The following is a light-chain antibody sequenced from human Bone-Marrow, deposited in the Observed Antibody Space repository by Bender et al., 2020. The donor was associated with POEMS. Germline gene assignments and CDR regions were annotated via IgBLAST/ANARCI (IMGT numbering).Light chain of an antibody. CDR3: SSWDNSLICRV. Sequence: QSVVTQPPSLSEAPRQRVTISCSGSSSNIGNHGVNWYLQLPGEAPKLLIYYDDLLTPGVSDRFSASKSGTSAFLAISELQSEDEALYYCSSWDNSLICRVFSEGTKLTGL. CDR2: YDD. J-gene: IGLJ2*01. V-gene: IGLV1-36*01. CDR1: SSNIGNHG.